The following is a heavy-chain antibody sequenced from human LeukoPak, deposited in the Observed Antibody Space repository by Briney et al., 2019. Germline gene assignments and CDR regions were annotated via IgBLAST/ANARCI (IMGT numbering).Heavy chain of an antibody. CDR1: GGTFSSYA. CDR3: AREGIAAAGPHY. V-gene: IGHV1-69*04. J-gene: IGHJ4*02. CDR2: IIPILGIA. Sequence: ASVKVSYKASGGTFSSYAISWVRQAPGQGLEWMGRIIPILGIANYAQKFQGRVTITADKSTSTAYMELSSLRSEDTAVYYCAREGIAAAGPHYWGQGTLVTVSS. D-gene: IGHD6-13*01.